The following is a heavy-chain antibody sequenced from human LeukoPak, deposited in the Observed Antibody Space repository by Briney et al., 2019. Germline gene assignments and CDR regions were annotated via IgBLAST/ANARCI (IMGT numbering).Heavy chain of an antibody. CDR1: GFTFSSYG. CDR2: ISSSGSTI. CDR3: ARDYYYDSSGYLGY. Sequence: GGSLRLSCAASGFTFSSYGMSWVRQAPGKGLEWVSYISSSGSTIYYADSVKGRFTISRDNAKNSLYLQMNSLRAEDTAVYYCARDYYYDSSGYLGYWGQGTLVTVSS. V-gene: IGHV3-48*04. D-gene: IGHD3-22*01. J-gene: IGHJ4*02.